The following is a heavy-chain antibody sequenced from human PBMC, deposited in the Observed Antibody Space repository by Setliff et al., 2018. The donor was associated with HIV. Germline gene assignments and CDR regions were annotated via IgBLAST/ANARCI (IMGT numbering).Heavy chain of an antibody. Sequence: GGSLRLSCAASGFTFGSYAMSWVRQAPGKGLEWVSSLSGSDTADYADSVRGRFTISRDNAKNSLYLQMNSLRAEDTAVYYCVRDKDWAFDYWGQGTLVTVSS. V-gene: IGHV3-23*01. J-gene: IGHJ4*02. CDR3: VRDKDWAFDY. D-gene: IGHD3-9*01. CDR2: LSGSDTA. CDR1: GFTFGSYA.